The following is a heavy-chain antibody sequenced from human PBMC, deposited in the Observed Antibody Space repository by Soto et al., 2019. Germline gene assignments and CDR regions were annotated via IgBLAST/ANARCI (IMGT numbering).Heavy chain of an antibody. Sequence: SETLSLTCTVSGGSISSSSYYWGWIRQPPGKGLEWIGSIYYSGSTYYNPSLKSRVTISVDTSKNQFSLKLSSVTAADTAVYYCARVPAAIMGYYFYYGMDVWGQGTTVT. V-gene: IGHV4-39*01. CDR2: IYYSGST. CDR3: ARVPAAIMGYYFYYGMDV. D-gene: IGHD2-2*01. CDR1: GGSISSSSYY. J-gene: IGHJ6*02.